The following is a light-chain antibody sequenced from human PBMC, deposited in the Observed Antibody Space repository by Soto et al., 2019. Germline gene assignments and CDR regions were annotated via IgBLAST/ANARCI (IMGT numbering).Light chain of an antibody. CDR1: SSDVGGYNS. CDR3: CSFTSITTYV. CDR2: EVN. J-gene: IGLJ1*01. V-gene: IGLV2-14*01. Sequence: QSVLTQPASESGSPGQSITVSCTGTSSDVGGYNSVSWYQQHPGKTPKLMIFEVNNRPSGVSNRFSGSKSGNTASLTISGLQAEDEADYYCCSFTSITTYVFGTGTKVTVL.